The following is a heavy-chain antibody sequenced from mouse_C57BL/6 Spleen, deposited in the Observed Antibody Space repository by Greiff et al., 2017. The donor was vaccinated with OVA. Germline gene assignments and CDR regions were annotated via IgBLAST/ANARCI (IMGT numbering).Heavy chain of an antibody. CDR1: RFRFNTYA. V-gene: IGHV10-1*01. CDR3: VRQDYDWYFDV. D-gene: IGHD1-1*02. J-gene: IGHJ1*03. Sequence: EAGGGLVQPKGSLKLSCAASRFRFNTYAMNWVRQAPGKGLEWVARIRSKSNNYATYYADSVKDRFTISRDDSESMLYLQMNNLKTEDTAMYYCVRQDYDWYFDVWGTGTTVTVSS. CDR2: IRSKSNNYAT.